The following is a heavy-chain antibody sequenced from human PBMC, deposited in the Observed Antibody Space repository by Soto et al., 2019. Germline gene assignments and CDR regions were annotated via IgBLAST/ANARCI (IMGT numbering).Heavy chain of an antibody. CDR3: ARDESIEQQLVPGY. J-gene: IGHJ4*02. CDR2: IWYDGSNK. D-gene: IGHD6-13*01. Sequence: PGGSLRLSCAASGFTFSSYGMHWVRQAPGKGLEWVAVIWYDGSNKYYADSVKGRFTIPRDNSKNTLYLQMNSLRAEDTAVYYCARDESIEQQLVPGYWGQGTLVTVSS. V-gene: IGHV3-33*01. CDR1: GFTFSSYG.